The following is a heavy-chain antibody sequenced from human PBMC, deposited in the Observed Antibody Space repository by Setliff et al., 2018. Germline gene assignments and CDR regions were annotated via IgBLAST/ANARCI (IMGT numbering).Heavy chain of an antibody. CDR3: VRELDCPTIPSCYGGQAEFDS. Sequence: SETLSLTCAVYGGSFSTYFWNWIRQPAGRGLEWIGRIHTGGSTNYSPTLGGRVIISLDRSENRFSLRLSSVTAADTAVYYCVRELDCPTIPSCYGGQAEFDSWGQGTLVTVSS. V-gene: IGHV4-59*10. CDR2: IHTGGST. D-gene: IGHD2-2*01. CDR1: GGSFSTYF. J-gene: IGHJ4*02.